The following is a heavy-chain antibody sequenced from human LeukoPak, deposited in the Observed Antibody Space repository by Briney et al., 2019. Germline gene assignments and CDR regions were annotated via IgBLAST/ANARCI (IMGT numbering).Heavy chain of an antibody. J-gene: IGHJ4*02. CDR1: GINFSNAW. CDR2: IKSKKDGEIT. Sequence: GGSLRLSCAASGINFSNAWLTWVRQAPGKGLEWVGRIKSKKDGEITDYAAPVKGRFTISRDDSKDTLYLQMNSLKTEDTAVYYCSTGGGVLRFLGGQGTLATVSS. D-gene: IGHD3-3*01. V-gene: IGHV3-15*01. CDR3: STGGGVLRFL.